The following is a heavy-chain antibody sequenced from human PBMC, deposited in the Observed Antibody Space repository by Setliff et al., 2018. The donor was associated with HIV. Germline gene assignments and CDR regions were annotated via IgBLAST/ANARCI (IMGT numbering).Heavy chain of an antibody. Sequence: PGESLKISCKSSGYSFSSYWIGWVRQMPGKGLEWMGIINPGDSSTKYNPSLQGQVTMSADKLINTAYLQWSSLKASDTAIYYCATRLLGYSGYGYWGQGTLVTVSS. CDR1: GYSFSSYW. D-gene: IGHD5-12*01. J-gene: IGHJ4*02. CDR3: ATRLLGYSGYGY. V-gene: IGHV5-51*01. CDR2: INPGDSST.